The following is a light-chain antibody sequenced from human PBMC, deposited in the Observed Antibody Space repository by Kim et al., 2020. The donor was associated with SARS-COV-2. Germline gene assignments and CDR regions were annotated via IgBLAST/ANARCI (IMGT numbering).Light chain of an antibody. Sequence: EIVMTQSPATLSVSPGEGVTLSCRASQTISSNLGWYQQKPGQAPRLLIYGASTRATGVPARFSGSGSGTEFTLTISSLQSEDFAVYCCQQYKDWPWTFGRGPRWIS. J-gene: IGKJ1*01. CDR3: QQYKDWPWT. V-gene: IGKV3-15*01. CDR2: GAS. CDR1: QTISSN.